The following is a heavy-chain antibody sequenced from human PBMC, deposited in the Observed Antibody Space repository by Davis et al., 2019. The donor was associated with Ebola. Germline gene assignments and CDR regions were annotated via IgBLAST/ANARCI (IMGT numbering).Heavy chain of an antibody. D-gene: IGHD7-27*01. CDR3: ARDQSGDFDY. J-gene: IGHJ4*02. CDR1: GGSISSYY. Sequence: PSETLSLTCTVSGGSISSYYWSWIRQPPGKGLEWIGYIYYSGSTNYNPSLKSRVTISVDTSKNQFSLKLSSVTAADTAVYYCARDQSGDFDYWGQGTLVTVSS. CDR2: IYYSGST. V-gene: IGHV4-59*01.